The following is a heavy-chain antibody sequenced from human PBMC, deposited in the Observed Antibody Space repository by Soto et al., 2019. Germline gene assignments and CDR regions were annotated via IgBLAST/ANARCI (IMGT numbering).Heavy chain of an antibody. V-gene: IGHV3-30*03. CDR1: GFTFSNYG. CDR2: ISYDGSNI. CDR3: ATTEFFTNGLCYHGVFDY. J-gene: IGHJ4*02. D-gene: IGHD2-8*01. Sequence: QVQLVESGGGVVQPGRSLRLSCATSGFTFSNYGMNWIRQAPGKGLEWVAFISYDGSNIHFPYSVKVRFTISREKPMNTLHLQMNSPRADDTAVYYWATTEFFTNGLCYHGVFDYWGQGTLVTVSS.